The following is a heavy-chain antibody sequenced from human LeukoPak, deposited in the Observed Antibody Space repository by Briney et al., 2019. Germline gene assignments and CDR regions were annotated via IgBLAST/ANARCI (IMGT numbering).Heavy chain of an antibody. CDR3: AKMGYGSSSGNYFDY. D-gene: IGHD6-6*01. V-gene: IGHV3-9*01. CDR1: GFTFNHYA. Sequence: GRSLRLSCAASGFTFNHYAMHWVRQAPGKGLEWVTGISWNSGSIGYADSVKGRFTISRDNAKNSLYLQMNSLRAEDTALYYCAKMGYGSSSGNYFDYWGQGTLVTVSS. CDR2: ISWNSGSI. J-gene: IGHJ4*02.